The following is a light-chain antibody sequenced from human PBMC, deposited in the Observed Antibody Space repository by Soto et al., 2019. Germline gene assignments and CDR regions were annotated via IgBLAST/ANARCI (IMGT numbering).Light chain of an antibody. Sequence: EIVLTQSPGTLSLSPGERATLSCRASQSVTSNYLAWYQQTPGQAPRLLFFGASIRATGIPDRFSGSGSGTDFTLTISRLEPEDFAVYYCQHYGSSPTFGQGTKVDIK. V-gene: IGKV3-20*01. CDR1: QSVTSNY. CDR2: GAS. CDR3: QHYGSSPT. J-gene: IGKJ1*01.